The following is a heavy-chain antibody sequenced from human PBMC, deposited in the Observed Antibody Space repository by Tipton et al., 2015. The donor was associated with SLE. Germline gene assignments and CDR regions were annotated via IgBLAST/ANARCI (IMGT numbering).Heavy chain of an antibody. D-gene: IGHD3-10*01. CDR3: ARRNSESGAFDM. V-gene: IGHV3-23*01. J-gene: IGHJ3*02. CDR1: GFSLSPYG. Sequence: SLRLSCAASGFSLSPYGMRWVRQSPEKGLEWVSSISGSDGSTYYADSVKGRFTISRDNSKNTLYLQMNSLRAEDTAVYYCARRNSESGAFDMWGQGTLVTVSS. CDR2: ISGSDGST.